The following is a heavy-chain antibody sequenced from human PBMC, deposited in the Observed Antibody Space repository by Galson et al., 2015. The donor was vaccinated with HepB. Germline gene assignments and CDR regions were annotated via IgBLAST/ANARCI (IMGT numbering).Heavy chain of an antibody. V-gene: IGHV3-48*02. CDR3: ARGCSSTSCYV. J-gene: IGHJ6*02. D-gene: IGHD2-2*01. CDR2: INRDSSII. Sequence: SLRLSCAASGFTFSSYGMNWVRQAPGKGLEWVPYINRDSSIINYADSVKGRFTISRDNAKNSLYLQMNSLRDDDTAVYYCARGCSSTSCYVWGQGTTVTVSS. CDR1: GFTFSSYG.